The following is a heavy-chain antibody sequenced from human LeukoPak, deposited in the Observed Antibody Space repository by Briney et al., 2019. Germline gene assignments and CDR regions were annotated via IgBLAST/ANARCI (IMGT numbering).Heavy chain of an antibody. D-gene: IGHD6-19*01. CDR1: GGSFSGYY. CDR3: ARRSGTDSSGWYLRYYYYYGMDV. CDR2: INHSGST. Sequence: SETLSLTCAVYGGSFSGYYWSWIRQPPGKGLEWIGEINHSGSTNYNPSLKSRVTISVDTSKNQFSLKLSSVTAADTAVYYCARRSGTDSSGWYLRYYYYYGMDVWGQGTTVTVSS. V-gene: IGHV4-34*01. J-gene: IGHJ6*02.